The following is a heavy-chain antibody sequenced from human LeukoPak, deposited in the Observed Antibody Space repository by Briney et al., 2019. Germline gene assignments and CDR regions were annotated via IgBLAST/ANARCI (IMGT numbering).Heavy chain of an antibody. CDR1: GYTFTSYG. CDR2: ISAYNGNT. Sequence: ASVKVSCKASGYTFTSYGISWVRQAPGQGLEWMGWISAYNGNTNYAQKLQGRVTMTTDTSTSTAYMELRSLRSDDTAVYYCARDYCSSTSCLFDYWGQGTLVTVSS. CDR3: ARDYCSSTSCLFDY. J-gene: IGHJ4*02. V-gene: IGHV1-18*01. D-gene: IGHD2-2*01.